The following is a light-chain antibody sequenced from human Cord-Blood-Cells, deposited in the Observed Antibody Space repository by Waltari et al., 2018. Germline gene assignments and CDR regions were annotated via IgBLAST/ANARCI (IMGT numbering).Light chain of an antibody. CDR2: DVS. V-gene: IGLV2-11*01. CDR1: SSDVGGYNY. Sequence: QSALTQPRSVSGSPGQSVTISCTGTSSDVGGYNYVSWYQPHPGKAPKLMIYDVSKRPSGFPYRFSGSRSGNTASLTISGLQAEDEADYYCCSYAGSWVFGGGTKLTVL. J-gene: IGLJ3*02. CDR3: CSYAGSWV.